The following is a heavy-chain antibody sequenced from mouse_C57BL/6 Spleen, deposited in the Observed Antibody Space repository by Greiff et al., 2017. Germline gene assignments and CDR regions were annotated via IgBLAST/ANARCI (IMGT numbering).Heavy chain of an antibody. D-gene: IGHD4-1*01. J-gene: IGHJ2*01. CDR2: IHPNSGST. V-gene: IGHV1-64*01. Sequence: QVQLQQPGAELVKPGASVKLSCKASGYTFTSYWMHWVKQRPGQGLEWIGMIHPNSGSTNYNEKFKSKATLTVDKSSSTAYMQLSSLTSEDSAVYYCARGGGLGRAVCFDYWGQGTTLTVSS. CDR1: GYTFTSYW. CDR3: ARGGGLGRAVCFDY.